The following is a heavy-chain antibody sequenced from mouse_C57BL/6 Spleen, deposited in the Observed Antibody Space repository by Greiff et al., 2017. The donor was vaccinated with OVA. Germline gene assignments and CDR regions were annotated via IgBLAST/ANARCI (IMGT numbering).Heavy chain of an antibody. V-gene: IGHV1-50*01. J-gene: IGHJ3*01. CDR3: ARPGFAY. CDR1: GYTFTSYW. CDR2: IDPSDSYT. Sequence: QVQLQQPGAELVKPGASVKLSCKASGYTFTSYWMQWVKQRPGQGLEWIGEIDPSDSYTNSNQKFKGKATLTGDTSSSTAYMQLSSLTSEDSAVYYCARPGFAYWGQGTLVTVSA.